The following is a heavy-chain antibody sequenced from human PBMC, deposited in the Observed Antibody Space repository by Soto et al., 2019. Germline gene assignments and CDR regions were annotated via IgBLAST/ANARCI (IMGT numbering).Heavy chain of an antibody. CDR1: GFTFSSYS. Sequence: EVQLVESGGGLVQPGGSLRLSCAVSGFTFSSYSMNWVRQAPGKGLEWVSYISSSSTIYYADSVKGRFTISRDDAKNSRYLQMSGLRDGDTAVYYCASGGSINWFDPWGQGTLVTISS. CDR3: ASGGSINWFDP. V-gene: IGHV3-48*02. CDR2: ISSSSTI. J-gene: IGHJ5*02. D-gene: IGHD1-26*01.